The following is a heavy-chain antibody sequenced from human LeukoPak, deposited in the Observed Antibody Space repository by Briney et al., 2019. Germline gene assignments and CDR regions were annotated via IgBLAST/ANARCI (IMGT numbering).Heavy chain of an antibody. J-gene: IGHJ3*02. Sequence: SETLSLTCAVYDGSFSGYYWNWIRQPPGMGLEWIGEINHSGSTNYNPSLQSRVTISIDTSKNQFSLKMTSVTAADTAVYYCARQGTADAFDIWGQGTMVTVSS. CDR2: INHSGST. CDR3: ARQGTADAFDI. D-gene: IGHD3-10*01. CDR1: DGSFSGYY. V-gene: IGHV4-34*01.